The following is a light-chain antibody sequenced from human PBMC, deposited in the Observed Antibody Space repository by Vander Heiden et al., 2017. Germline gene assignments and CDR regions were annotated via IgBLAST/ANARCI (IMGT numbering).Light chain of an antibody. J-gene: IGLJ3*02. CDR3: SAWDSSLSVWV. CDR2: RNN. V-gene: IGLV10-54*01. CDR1: SNNVGNQG. Sequence: QAGLTQPPSVSKGLRQTATPTCTGNSNNVGNQGAAWLQQHQGHPSKLLSYRNNNRPSGISERLSASRSGNTASLTITGLQPEDEADYYCSAWDSSLSVWVFGGGTKLTVL.